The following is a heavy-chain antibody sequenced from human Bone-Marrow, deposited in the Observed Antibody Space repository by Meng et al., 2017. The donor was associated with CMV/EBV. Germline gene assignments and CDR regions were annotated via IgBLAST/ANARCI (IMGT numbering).Heavy chain of an antibody. CDR3: ARGRDYYDSSGYYYPSFDY. J-gene: IGHJ4*02. V-gene: IGHV4-34*01. CDR2: INHSGST. Sequence: GSLRLSCAVYGGSFSGYYWSWICQPPGKGLEWIGEINHSGSTNYNPSLKSRVTISVDTSKNQFSLKLSSVTAADTAVYYCARGRDYYDSSGYYYPSFDYWGQGTLVTVSS. D-gene: IGHD3-22*01. CDR1: GGSFSGYY.